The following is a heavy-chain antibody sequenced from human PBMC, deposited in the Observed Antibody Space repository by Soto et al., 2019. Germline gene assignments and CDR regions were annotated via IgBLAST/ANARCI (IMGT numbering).Heavy chain of an antibody. V-gene: IGHV4-4*02. J-gene: IGHJ5*02. Sequence: LSLTCAGSGGSSSSSNWGSWVRQPPGKGLEWIGEIYHSGSTNYTPSLRSRVTISVDKSKNQCSLKLSCVPAADTDVYYCARGQGPRETWFDPWGQGTLVTVSS. CDR2: IYHSGST. CDR3: ARGQGPRETWFDP. CDR1: GGSSSSSNW.